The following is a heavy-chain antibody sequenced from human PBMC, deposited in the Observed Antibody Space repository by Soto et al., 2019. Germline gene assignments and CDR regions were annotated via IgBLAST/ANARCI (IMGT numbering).Heavy chain of an antibody. CDR1: GGSFSGYY. Sequence: QVQLQQWGAGLLKPSETLSLTCAVYGGSFSGYYWSWIRQPPGKGLEWIGKINHSGSTNYNPSLKRRFTISVDTSKNQFSLKLSSVTAADTAVYYCARSLLWFGGNWFDPWGQGTLVTVSS. V-gene: IGHV4-34*01. CDR2: INHSGST. J-gene: IGHJ5*02. D-gene: IGHD3-10*01. CDR3: ARSLLWFGGNWFDP.